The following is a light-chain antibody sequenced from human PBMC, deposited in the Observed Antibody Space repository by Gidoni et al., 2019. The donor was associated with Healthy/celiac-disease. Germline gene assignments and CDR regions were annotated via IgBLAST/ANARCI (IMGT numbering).Light chain of an antibody. CDR1: SPNIGAGYD. V-gene: IGLV1-40*01. J-gene: IGLJ3*02. Sequence: QSVLTQPPSVSGAPGQRVTISCTGSSPNIGAGYDVHWYQQLPGTAPKLLIYGNSNRPSGVPDRFSGSKSGTSASLAITGRLAEDEADYYCQSYDSSLSGSVFGGGTKLTVL. CDR2: GNS. CDR3: QSYDSSLSGSV.